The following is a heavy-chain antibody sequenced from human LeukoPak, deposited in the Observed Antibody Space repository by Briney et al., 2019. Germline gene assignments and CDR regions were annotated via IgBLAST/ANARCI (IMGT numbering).Heavy chain of an antibody. CDR3: ARQGYISGQGFRNNWFDP. CDR1: GGSINSSSFY. V-gene: IGHV4-39*01. D-gene: IGHD6-19*01. Sequence: SETLSLTCTVSGGSINSSSFYWGWIRQPPGKGLEWIGTIFYSGSTYYNPSLRSRVTMSVDTSKNQFSLRLSSVTAADTAVYYCARQGYISGQGFRNNWFDPWGQGSLVTVSS. J-gene: IGHJ5*02. CDR2: IFYSGST.